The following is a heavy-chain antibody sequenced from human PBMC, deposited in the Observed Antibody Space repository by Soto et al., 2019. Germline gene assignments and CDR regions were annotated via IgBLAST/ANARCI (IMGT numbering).Heavy chain of an antibody. Sequence: SETLSLTCSVSGTSVSNYYWSWIRQPAGKGLEHIGRIYTSGSTSYNPSLKSRVTMSMDTSQTQIYLNLTSVTAADTAVYYCARGGVQLSYAFDYWGPGILVTVSS. V-gene: IGHV4-4*07. D-gene: IGHD1-1*01. CDR1: GTSVSNYY. CDR3: ARGGVQLSYAFDY. J-gene: IGHJ4*02. CDR2: IYTSGST.